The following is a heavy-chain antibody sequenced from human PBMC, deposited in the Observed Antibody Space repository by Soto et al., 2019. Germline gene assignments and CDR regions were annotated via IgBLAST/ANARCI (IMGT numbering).Heavy chain of an antibody. CDR2: IWYDGSNK. J-gene: IGHJ4*02. CDR3: ARDVTAKYSYGDY. CDR1: GFTFSSYG. V-gene: IGHV3-33*01. D-gene: IGHD5-18*01. Sequence: QVQLVESGGGVVQPGRSLRLSCAASGFTFSSYGMHWVRQAPGKGLEWVAVIWYDGSNKYYADSVKGRFTISRDNSKNTLYLQMNSLRAEDTAVYYCARDVTAKYSYGDYWGQGTLVTVSS.